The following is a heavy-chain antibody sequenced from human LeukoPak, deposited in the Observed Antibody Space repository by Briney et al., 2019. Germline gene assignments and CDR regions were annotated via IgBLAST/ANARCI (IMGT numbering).Heavy chain of an antibody. J-gene: IGHJ5*02. CDR3: ARNYYDSRTGFDP. Sequence: ASVKVSCKDSGGTFSSYSINWVRQAPRQGLEWMGWISVNNGNTNYAQNLQGRVTVTTDTSTSTAYMELRSLRSDDSAVYYCARNYYDSRTGFDPWGQGTLVTVTS. V-gene: IGHV1-18*01. D-gene: IGHD3-22*01. CDR1: GGTFSSYS. CDR2: ISVNNGNT.